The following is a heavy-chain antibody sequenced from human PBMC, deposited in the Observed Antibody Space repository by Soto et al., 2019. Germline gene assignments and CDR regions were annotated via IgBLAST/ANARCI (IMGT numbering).Heavy chain of an antibody. CDR2: ISWNSGSI. D-gene: IGHD6-19*01. V-gene: IGHV3-9*01. CDR3: AIHGSMAGYADFDY. Sequence: EVQLVESGGGLVQPGRSLRLSCAASGFTFDDYAMHWVRQAPGKGLEWVSGISWNSGSIGYADSVKGRFTISRDNAKTSMYLQMNSLRAEDTALYYCAIHGSMAGYADFDYWGQGTLVTVSS. J-gene: IGHJ4*02. CDR1: GFTFDDYA.